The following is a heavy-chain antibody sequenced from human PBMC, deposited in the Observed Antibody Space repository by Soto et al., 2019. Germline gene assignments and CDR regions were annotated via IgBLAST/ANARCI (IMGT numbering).Heavy chain of an antibody. Sequence: EVQLLESGGGLVQPGGSLRLSCAASGFTFSSYAMSWVRQAPGKGLEWVSAISGSGGSTYYADSVKGRFTISRDNSKNTLYLQMNSLRAEDTAVYYCARDPVGYCSGGSCYYLDYWGQGTLVTVSS. CDR3: ARDPVGYCSGGSCYYLDY. D-gene: IGHD2-15*01. V-gene: IGHV3-23*01. CDR1: GFTFSSYA. CDR2: ISGSGGST. J-gene: IGHJ4*02.